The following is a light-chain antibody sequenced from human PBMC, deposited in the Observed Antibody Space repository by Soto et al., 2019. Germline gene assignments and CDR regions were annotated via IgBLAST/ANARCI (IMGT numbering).Light chain of an antibody. Sequence: QSVLTQSPSVSAAPGQKVTISCSGSSSNIGNNYVSWYQQHPGKAPKLMIYEVSNRPSGVSNRFSGSKSGNTASLTISGLQAEDEADYYCSSYTSSSVVFGGGTKLTVL. J-gene: IGLJ2*01. CDR1: SSNIGNNY. V-gene: IGLV2-14*01. CDR3: SSYTSSSVV. CDR2: EVS.